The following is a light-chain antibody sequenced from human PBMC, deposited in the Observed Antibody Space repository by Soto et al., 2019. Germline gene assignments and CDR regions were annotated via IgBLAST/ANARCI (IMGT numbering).Light chain of an antibody. J-gene: IGLJ2*01. CDR2: DVI. Sequence: QSALTQPASASGSPGQSITISCTGTSSDVGGYNYVSWYQQHPGKAPKLMIYDVINRPSGVSNRFSGSKSGNSASLTISGLQAEDEADYYCSSYTSSSTDVVFGGGTKLTVL. V-gene: IGLV2-14*03. CDR3: SSYTSSSTDVV. CDR1: SSDVGGYNY.